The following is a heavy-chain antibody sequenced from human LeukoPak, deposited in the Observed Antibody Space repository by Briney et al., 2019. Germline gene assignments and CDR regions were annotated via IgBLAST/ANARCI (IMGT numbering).Heavy chain of an antibody. CDR3: ARENHYDSSGYYFVDGFDM. J-gene: IGHJ3*02. D-gene: IGHD3-22*01. CDR1: GFTFSIYT. CDR2: INQDGSEK. V-gene: IGHV3-7*01. Sequence: TGGSLRLSCAAPGFTFSIYTIHWVRQAPGKGLEWVANINQDGSEKYYVDSVKGRFTISRDNAKNSLYLRMNSLRAEDTAVYYCARENHYDSSGYYFVDGFDMWGQGTMVTVSS.